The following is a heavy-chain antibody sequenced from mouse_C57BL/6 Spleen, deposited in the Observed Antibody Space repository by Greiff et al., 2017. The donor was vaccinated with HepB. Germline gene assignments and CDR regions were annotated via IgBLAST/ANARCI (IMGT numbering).Heavy chain of an antibody. CDR2: ISSGSSTI. CDR3: ARNYYDYDVGAMDY. Sequence: DVKLVESGGGLVKPGGSLKLSCAASGFTFSDYGMHWVRQAPEKGLEWVAYISSGSSTIYYADTVKGRFTISRDNAKNTLFLQMTSLRSEDTAMYYCARNYYDYDVGAMDYWGQGTSVTVSS. D-gene: IGHD2-4*01. V-gene: IGHV5-17*01. J-gene: IGHJ4*01. CDR1: GFTFSDYG.